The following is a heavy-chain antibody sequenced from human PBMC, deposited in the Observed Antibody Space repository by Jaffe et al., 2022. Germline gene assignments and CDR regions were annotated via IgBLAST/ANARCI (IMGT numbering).Heavy chain of an antibody. J-gene: IGHJ3*02. CDR3: ARHPPGWDSSSPTTFAFDI. CDR1: GGSISSSSYY. Sequence: QLQLQESGPGLVKPSETLSLTCTVSGGSISSSSYYWGWIRQPPGKGLEWIGSIYYSGSTYYNPSLKSRVTISVDTSKNQFSLKLSSVTAADTAVYYCARHPPGWDSSSPTTFAFDIWGQGTMVTVSS. D-gene: IGHD6-6*01. V-gene: IGHV4-39*01. CDR2: IYYSGST.